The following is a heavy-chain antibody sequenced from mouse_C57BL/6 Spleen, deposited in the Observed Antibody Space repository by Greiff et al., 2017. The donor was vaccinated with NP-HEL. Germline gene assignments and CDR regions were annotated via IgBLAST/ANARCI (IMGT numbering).Heavy chain of an antibody. CDR2: IDPSDSET. D-gene: IGHD1-1*01. J-gene: IGHJ1*03. Sequence: QVQLQQPGAELVRPGSSVKLSCKASGYTFTSYWMHWVKQRPIQGLEWIGNIDPSDSETHYNQKFKDKATLTVDKSSSTAYMQLSSLTSEDSAVYDCASPPHYYGSSYRYFDVWGTGTTVTVSS. CDR1: GYTFTSYW. CDR3: ASPPHYYGSSYRYFDV. V-gene: IGHV1-52*01.